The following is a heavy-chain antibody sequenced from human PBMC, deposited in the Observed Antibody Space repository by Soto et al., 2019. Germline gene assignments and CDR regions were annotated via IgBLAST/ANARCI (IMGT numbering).Heavy chain of an antibody. V-gene: IGHV3-23*01. CDR1: GFTFSSYA. CDR3: AKYCSGGSCPLYYYYYYMDV. J-gene: IGHJ6*03. Sequence: PGGSLRLSCAASGFTFSSYAMSWVRQAPRKGLEWVSAISGSGGSTYYADSVKGRFTISRDNSKNTLYLQMNSLRAEDTAVYYCAKYCSGGSCPLYYYYYYMDVWGKGTTVTVSS. CDR2: ISGSGGST. D-gene: IGHD2-15*01.